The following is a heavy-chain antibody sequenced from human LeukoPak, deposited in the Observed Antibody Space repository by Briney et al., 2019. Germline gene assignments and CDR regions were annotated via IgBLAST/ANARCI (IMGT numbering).Heavy chain of an antibody. D-gene: IGHD4-23*01. V-gene: IGHV3-30*04. CDR2: ISYDGSYK. CDR1: GFTFSSYA. Sequence: PGGSLRLSCAASGFTFSSYAMHWVRQAPGKGLEWVAVISYDGSYKDYADSVKGQFTISRDNSKNTLFLQMNSLRTEDTAVYYCARGARKGDDYGGFFDYWGQGTLVTVSS. J-gene: IGHJ4*02. CDR3: ARGARKGDDYGGFFDY.